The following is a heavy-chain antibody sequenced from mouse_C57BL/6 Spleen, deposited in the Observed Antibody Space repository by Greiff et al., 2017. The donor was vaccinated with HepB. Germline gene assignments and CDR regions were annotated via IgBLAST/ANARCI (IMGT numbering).Heavy chain of an antibody. CDR2: ISSGDSTI. CDR1: GFTFSDYG. V-gene: IGHV5-17*01. CDR3: AGKHDGSSSYYFDY. Sequence: EVNVVESGGGLVKPGGSLKLSCAASGFTFSDYGMHWVRQAPEKGLEWVAYISSGDSTIYYADTVKGRFTISRDNAKNTMFLQMTSLRSEDTAMYYCAGKHDGSSSYYFDYWGQGTTLTVSS. D-gene: IGHD1-1*01. J-gene: IGHJ2*01.